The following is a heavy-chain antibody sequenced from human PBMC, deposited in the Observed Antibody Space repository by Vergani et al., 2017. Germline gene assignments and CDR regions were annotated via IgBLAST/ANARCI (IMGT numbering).Heavy chain of an antibody. J-gene: IGHJ4*02. CDR1: GFTFSSYS. CDR3: ARSYCGGDCYSDYFDY. D-gene: IGHD2-21*01. V-gene: IGHV3-21*01. CDR2: ISSSSSYI. Sequence: EVQLLESGGGLVKPGGSLRLSCAASGFTFSSYSMNWVRQAPGKGLEWVSSISSSSSYIYYADSVKGRFTISRDNAKNSLYLQMNSLRAEDTAVYYCARSYCGGDCYSDYFDYWGQGTLVTVSS.